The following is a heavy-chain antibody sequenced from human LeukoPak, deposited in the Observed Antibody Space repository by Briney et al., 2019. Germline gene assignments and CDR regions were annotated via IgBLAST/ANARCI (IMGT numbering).Heavy chain of an antibody. CDR2: INSDGSST. CDR1: GFTFSSYW. V-gene: IGHV3-74*01. J-gene: IGHJ4*02. CDR3: ARAQVLLCPDY. D-gene: IGHD3-10*02. Sequence: PGGSLRLSCAASGFTFSSYWMHWVRQAPGKGLVWVSRINSDGSSTSYADSVKGRFTISRDNAKNTLYLQMNSLRAEDTAVYYCARAQVLLCPDYWGQGTLVTVSS.